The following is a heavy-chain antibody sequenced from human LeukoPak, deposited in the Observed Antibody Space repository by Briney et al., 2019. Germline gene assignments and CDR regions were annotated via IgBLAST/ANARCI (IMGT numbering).Heavy chain of an antibody. CDR3: ARDYGDYVNWFDP. D-gene: IGHD4-17*01. J-gene: IGHJ5*02. V-gene: IGHV3-74*01. CDR2: INSDGSST. CDR1: GFTFSSYW. Sequence: GGSLRLSCAASGFTFSSYWMHWVRQAPGKGLVWVSRINSDGSSTNYADSVKGRFTISRDNAKNTLYLQMNSLRAEDTAVYYCARDYGDYVNWFDPWGQGTLVTVSS.